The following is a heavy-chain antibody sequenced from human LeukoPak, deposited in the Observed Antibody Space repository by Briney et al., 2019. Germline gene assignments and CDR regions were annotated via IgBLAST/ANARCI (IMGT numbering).Heavy chain of an antibody. CDR1: GFTFSSYS. Sequence: TGGSLRLSCAASGFTFSSYSMNWVRQAPGKGLEWVSSISSSSSYIYYADSVKGRFTISRDNAKNSLYLQMNSLRAEDTAVYYCARDRRGDAFDIWGQGTMVTVSS. CDR3: ARDRRGDAFDI. J-gene: IGHJ3*02. V-gene: IGHV3-21*01. CDR2: ISSSSSYI.